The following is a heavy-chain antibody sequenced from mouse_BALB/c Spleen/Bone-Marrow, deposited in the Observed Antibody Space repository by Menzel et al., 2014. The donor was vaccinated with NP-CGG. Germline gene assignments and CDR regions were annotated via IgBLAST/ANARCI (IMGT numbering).Heavy chain of an antibody. V-gene: IGHV1-4*01. D-gene: IGHD2-1*01. CDR3: ARVYGNYDAMDY. CDR2: INPSSGYT. CDR1: GYTFTTYT. J-gene: IGHJ4*01. Sequence: QVQLKQSEAELARPGASVKMSCRASGYTFTTYTMHWVKQRPGQGLEWIGYINPSSGYTYYNQKFKDKATLTADKSSSAAYLQLSSLTSEDSAVYYCARVYGNYDAMDYWGQGTSVTVSS.